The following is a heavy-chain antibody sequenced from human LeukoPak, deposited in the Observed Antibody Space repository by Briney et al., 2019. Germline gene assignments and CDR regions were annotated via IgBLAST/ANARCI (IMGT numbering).Heavy chain of an antibody. Sequence: VASVKVSCKASGYIFTSYGISWVRQAPGQGLEWMGWISAYNGNTNYAQKLQGRVTMTTDTSTSTAYMELRSLRSDDTAVYYCARPYYDFWSGYYNYWGQGTLVTVSS. CDR1: GYIFTSYG. V-gene: IGHV1-18*01. J-gene: IGHJ4*02. CDR2: ISAYNGNT. CDR3: ARPYYDFWSGYYNY. D-gene: IGHD3-3*01.